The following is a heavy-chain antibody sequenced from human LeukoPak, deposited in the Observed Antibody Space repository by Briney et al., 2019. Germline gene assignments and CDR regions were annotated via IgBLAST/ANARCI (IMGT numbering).Heavy chain of an antibody. CDR1: GFTFSSYA. Sequence: PGGSLRLSCAASGFTFSSYAMGWVRQAPGEGLEWVSSITTSGGSTYYADSVKGRFTISTDNAKNSLYLQMNSLRAEDTAVYYCARDRLIMVRGLPDYWGQGTLVTVSS. J-gene: IGHJ4*02. CDR2: ITTSGGST. V-gene: IGHV3-23*01. D-gene: IGHD3-10*01. CDR3: ARDRLIMVRGLPDY.